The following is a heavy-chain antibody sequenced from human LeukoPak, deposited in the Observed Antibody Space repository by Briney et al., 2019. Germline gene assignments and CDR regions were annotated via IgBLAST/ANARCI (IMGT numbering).Heavy chain of an antibody. D-gene: IGHD2-21*01. CDR2: MNPNSGNT. Sequence: GASVKVSCKTSGYTFTNYDINWVRQASGQGLEWMGWMNPNSGNTGYAQTFQGRVTMTRSTSISTAYMELSSLRFEDTAAYYCTRSVRNGHIDYWGQGTLVTVSS. CDR3: TRSVRNGHIDY. J-gene: IGHJ4*02. CDR1: GYTFTNYD. V-gene: IGHV1-8*01.